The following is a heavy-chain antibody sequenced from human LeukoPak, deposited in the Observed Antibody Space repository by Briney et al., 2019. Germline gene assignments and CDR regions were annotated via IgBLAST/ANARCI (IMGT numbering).Heavy chain of an antibody. Sequence: PGGSLRLSCVASGFTVSTSYMSWVRQAPGKGLEWVSTIYSGGTTYYADSVGGRFTISRDNSKNTLYLQMNSLRAEDTAVYYCAGCRDGYNWLDYWGQGTLVTVSS. J-gene: IGHJ4*02. CDR3: AGCRDGYNWLDY. CDR1: GFTVSTSY. V-gene: IGHV3-66*01. CDR2: IYSGGTT. D-gene: IGHD5-24*01.